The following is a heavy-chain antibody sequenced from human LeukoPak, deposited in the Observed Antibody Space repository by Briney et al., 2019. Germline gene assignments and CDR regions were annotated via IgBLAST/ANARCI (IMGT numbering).Heavy chain of an antibody. D-gene: IGHD3-22*01. CDR2: ISWNSGSI. CDR3: AKAHTYYYDSSGPQGAFDI. J-gene: IGHJ3*02. CDR1: GFTFDDYA. V-gene: IGHV3-9*03. Sequence: GRSLRLSCAASGFTFDDYAMHWVRQAPGKGLEWVSGISWNSGSICYADSVKGRFTISRDDAKNSLYLQMNSLRAEDMALYYCAKAHTYYYDSSGPQGAFDIWGQGTMVTVSS.